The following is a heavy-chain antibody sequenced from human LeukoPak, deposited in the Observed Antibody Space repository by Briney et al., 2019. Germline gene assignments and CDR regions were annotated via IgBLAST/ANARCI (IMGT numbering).Heavy chain of an antibody. V-gene: IGHV7-4-1*02. CDR2: INTNTGNP. CDR1: GYTFNRYG. J-gene: IGHJ4*02. CDR3: AREGYCSSTSCYAPLDY. Sequence: ASVKVSCKASGYTFNRYGMNWVRQAPGQGLEWMGWINTNTGNPTYAQGFTGRFVFSLDTSVSTAYLQISSLKAEDTAVYYCAREGYCSSTSCYAPLDYCGQGTLVTVSS. D-gene: IGHD2-2*01.